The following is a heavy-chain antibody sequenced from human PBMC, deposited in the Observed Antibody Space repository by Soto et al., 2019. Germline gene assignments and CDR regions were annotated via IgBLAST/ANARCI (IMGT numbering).Heavy chain of an antibody. V-gene: IGHV3-23*01. CDR1: GFTFSSHS. J-gene: IGHJ4*02. D-gene: IGHD2-15*01. CDR3: ARDLAEGYCSGGSCYSANHFDY. CDR2: FRGNFVDT. Sequence: EVQLLASGGGLIQPGGSLRLSCAASGFTFSSHSMHWVRQAPGKGLEWISGFRGNFVDTTYADSVKGRFTISRDNAKNSLYLQMNSLRAEDTAVYYCARDLAEGYCSGGSCYSANHFDYWGQGTLVTVSS.